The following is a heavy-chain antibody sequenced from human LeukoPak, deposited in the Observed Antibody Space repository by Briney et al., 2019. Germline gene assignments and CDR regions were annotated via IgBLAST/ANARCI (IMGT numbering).Heavy chain of an antibody. CDR2: MYYSGST. CDR3: ARHELPVAVTGTGYFDY. J-gene: IGHJ4*02. D-gene: IGHD6-19*01. Sequence: PSETLSLTCTVSGGSISSSSYYWGWVRQPPGKGLEWIGSMYYSGSTYYNPSLKSRVTTSVDTSKNQFSLKLSSVTAADTAVYYCARHELPVAVTGTGYFDYWGQGTLVTVSS. V-gene: IGHV4-39*01. CDR1: GGSISSSSYY.